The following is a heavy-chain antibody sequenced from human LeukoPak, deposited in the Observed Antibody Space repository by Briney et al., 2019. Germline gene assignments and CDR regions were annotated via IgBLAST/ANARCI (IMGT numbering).Heavy chain of an antibody. J-gene: IGHJ4*02. Sequence: SETLSLTCTVFGASMSSFYWSWIRQPPGKGLEWIGYAYYSGSTNYNPSLKSRVTISVDASKNQFSLQLSSVTAADTAVYYCSRTFCNSGRCYMVYWGQGTLVTVSS. D-gene: IGHD2-15*01. V-gene: IGHV4-59*01. CDR3: SRTFCNSGRCYMVY. CDR1: GASMSSFY. CDR2: AYYSGST.